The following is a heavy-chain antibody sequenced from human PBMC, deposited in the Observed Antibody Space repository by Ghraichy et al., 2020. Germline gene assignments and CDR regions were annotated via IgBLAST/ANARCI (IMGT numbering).Heavy chain of an antibody. CDR3: ARAPPIGYYYYGMDV. V-gene: IGHV1-46*01. J-gene: IGHJ6*02. CDR1: GYTFTSYY. Sequence: VKVSCKASGYTFTSYYMHWVRQAPGQGLEWMGIINPSGGSTSYAQKFQGRVTMTRDTSTSTVYMELSSLRSEDTAVYYCARAPPIGYYYYGMDVWGQGTTVTVSS. CDR2: INPSGGST. D-gene: IGHD1-26*01.